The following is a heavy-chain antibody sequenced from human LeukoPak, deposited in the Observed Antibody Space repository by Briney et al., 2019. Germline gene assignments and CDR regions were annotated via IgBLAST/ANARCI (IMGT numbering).Heavy chain of an antibody. CDR1: GGSFSGYY. Sequence: SETLSLTCAVYGGSFSGYYWSWIRHPPGKGLEWVGEINHSGSTNYNPYHKSRATMSVDTSKNQFSLKLSSVTAADTAVYYCARVFISYTVYYYYGMDVWGQGTTVTVSS. CDR3: ARVFISYTVYYYYGMDV. CDR2: INHSGST. D-gene: IGHD3-10*01. V-gene: IGHV4-34*01. J-gene: IGHJ6*02.